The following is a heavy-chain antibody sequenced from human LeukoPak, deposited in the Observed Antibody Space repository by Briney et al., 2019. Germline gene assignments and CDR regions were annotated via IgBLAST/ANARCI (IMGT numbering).Heavy chain of an antibody. Sequence: SETLSLTCTVSGGSISSYYWSWIRQPPGKGLEWIGYIYYSGSTNYNPSLKSRVTISVDTSKNQLSLKLSSVTAADTAVYYCARSGLLWFGESPFDYWGQGTLVTVSS. J-gene: IGHJ4*02. V-gene: IGHV4-59*01. CDR3: ARSGLLWFGESPFDY. CDR1: GGSISSYY. CDR2: IYYSGST. D-gene: IGHD3-10*01.